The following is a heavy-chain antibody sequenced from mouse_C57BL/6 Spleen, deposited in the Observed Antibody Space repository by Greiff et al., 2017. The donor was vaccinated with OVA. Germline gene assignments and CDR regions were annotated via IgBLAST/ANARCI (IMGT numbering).Heavy chain of an antibody. CDR2: IDPNSGGT. D-gene: IGHD1-1*01. CDR3: ASDGSSSAWLAD. V-gene: IGHV1-72*01. CDR1: GYTFTSYW. J-gene: IGHJ3*01. Sequence: VKLQQPGAELVKPGASVKLSCKASGYTFTSYWMHWVKQRPGRGLEGIGRIDPNSGGTKYNEKFKSKATLPVDNPSGTAYMQRSSLTSEDSAVYYGASDGSSSAWLADWGQGTLVTVSA.